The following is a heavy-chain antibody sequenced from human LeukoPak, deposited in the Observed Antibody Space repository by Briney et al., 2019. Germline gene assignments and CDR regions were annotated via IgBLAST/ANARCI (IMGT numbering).Heavy chain of an antibody. CDR2: ISWNSGSI. D-gene: IGHD3-9*01. J-gene: IGHJ5*02. CDR3: AKCGSPGCKNDYDILTGYFDH. Sequence: QPGRSLRLSCAASGFTFDDYAMHWVRQAPGKGLEWVSGISWNSGSIGYADSVKGRFSISRDNAKNSLYLQMNSLRAEDTALYYCAKCGSPGCKNDYDILTGYFDHWGQGTLVTVSS. V-gene: IGHV3-9*01. CDR1: GFTFDDYA.